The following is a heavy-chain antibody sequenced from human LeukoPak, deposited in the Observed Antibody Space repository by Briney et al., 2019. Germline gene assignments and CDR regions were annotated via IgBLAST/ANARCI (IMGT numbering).Heavy chain of an antibody. CDR2: INPDSGDT. J-gene: IGHJ5*02. CDR3: ARERGNYDILTDYYEGNGFDP. V-gene: IGHV1-2*02. Sequence: ASVKVSCKASGYTFTGYYVHWVRQAPGQGLEWMGWINPDSGDTNYAQKFQGRVTMTRDTSISTAYMELTRLRSDDTAVYYCARERGNYDILTDYYEGNGFDPWGQGTLVTVSS. D-gene: IGHD3-9*01. CDR1: GYTFTGYY.